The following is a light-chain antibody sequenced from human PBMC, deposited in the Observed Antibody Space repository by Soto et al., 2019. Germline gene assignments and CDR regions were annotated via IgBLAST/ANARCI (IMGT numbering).Light chain of an antibody. V-gene: IGKV1-8*01. CDR3: QQYYSYPRT. J-gene: IGKJ1*01. CDR1: QDISSY. Sequence: IRMTQSPSSFSASTGDRVTITCRASQDISSYLAWYQQKSGKAPKLLIYAASTLQSGVPSRFSGSGSGTDFTLTISSLQSEDFATYYCQQYYSYPRTFGQGTKVEIK. CDR2: AAS.